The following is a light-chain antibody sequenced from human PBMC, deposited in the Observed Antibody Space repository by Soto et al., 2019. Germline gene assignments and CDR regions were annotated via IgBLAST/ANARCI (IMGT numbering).Light chain of an antibody. CDR1: NSNVGSNS. CDR2: SDN. CDR3: STWDDNLSTWL. V-gene: IGLV1-44*01. Sequence: QSVLTQPPSASGTPGQRVTISCSGSNSNVGSNSVNWYQQPPGMAPKLLLYSDNQRPSGVPDRFSGSKSGSSASLAISGLQSEDEADYHCSTWDDNLSTWLFGGGTKLTVL. J-gene: IGLJ3*02.